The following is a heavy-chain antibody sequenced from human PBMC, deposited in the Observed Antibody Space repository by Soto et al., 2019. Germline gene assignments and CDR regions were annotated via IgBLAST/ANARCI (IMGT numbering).Heavy chain of an antibody. J-gene: IGHJ6*02. CDR3: ARRRYYDSSGYRNYYYYGMDV. CDR2: IYPGDSDT. V-gene: IGHV5-51*01. Sequence: GESLKISCKGSGYSFTSYWIDWVRQMPGKGLEWMGIIYPGDSDTRYSPSFQGQVTISADKSISTAYLQWSSLKASDTAMYYCARRRYYDSSGYRNYYYYGMDVWGQGTTVTVSS. D-gene: IGHD3-22*01. CDR1: GYSFTSYW.